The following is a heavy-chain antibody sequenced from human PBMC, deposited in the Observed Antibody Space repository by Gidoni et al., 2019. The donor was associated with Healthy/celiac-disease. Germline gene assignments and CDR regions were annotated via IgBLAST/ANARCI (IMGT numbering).Heavy chain of an antibody. CDR3: ARAAYYYDSSGYYSFYYYGMDV. D-gene: IGHD3-22*01. CDR2: ISAYNGNT. V-gene: IGHV1-18*01. Sequence: QVQLVQSGAEVKKPGASVKVSCKASGYTFTSYGIRWVRQAPGQGLEWMGWISAYNGNTNYAQKLQGRVTMTTDTSTSTAYMELRSLRSDDTAVYYCARAAYYYDSSGYYSFYYYGMDVWGQGTTVTVSS. CDR1: GYTFTSYG. J-gene: IGHJ6*02.